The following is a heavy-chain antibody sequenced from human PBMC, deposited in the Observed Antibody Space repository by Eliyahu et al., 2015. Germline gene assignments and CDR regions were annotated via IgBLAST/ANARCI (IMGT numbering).Heavy chain of an antibody. CDR3: ARDLGAYKRAFDY. V-gene: IGHV3-53*01. D-gene: IGHD3-16*01. Sequence: EVQLVESGGGLXQPGGSLRLSCAASGFTVSXNXMXWVRQAPGKGLGWGSVMYNGGATYYADSVKGRFTISRDNSKNTLYLQMNSLRADDTAVYYCARDLGAYKRAFDYWGQGTLVTVSS. CDR1: GFTVSXNX. J-gene: IGHJ4*02. CDR2: MYNGGAT.